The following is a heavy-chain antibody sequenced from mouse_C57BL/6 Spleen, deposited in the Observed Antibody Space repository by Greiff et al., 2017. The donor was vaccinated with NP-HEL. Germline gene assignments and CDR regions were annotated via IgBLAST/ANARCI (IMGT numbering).Heavy chain of an antibody. J-gene: IGHJ2*01. V-gene: IGHV5-17*01. Sequence: EVKLVGSGGGLVKPGGSLKLSCAASGFTFSDYGMHWVRQAPEKGLEWVAYISSGSSTIYYADTVKGRFTISRDNAKNTLFLQMTSLRSEDTAMYYCARQGGVTHGDYWGQGTTLTVSS. CDR3: ARQGGVTHGDY. CDR2: ISSGSSTI. D-gene: IGHD2-3*01. CDR1: GFTFSDYG.